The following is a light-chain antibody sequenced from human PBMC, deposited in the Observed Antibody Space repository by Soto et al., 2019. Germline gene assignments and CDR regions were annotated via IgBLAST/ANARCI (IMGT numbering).Light chain of an antibody. CDR3: QQRSNRPQFT. V-gene: IGKV3-11*01. Sequence: EIVLTQSPATLSLSPGERATLSCRASQSVSSYLAWYQQKPGQAPRLLIYDASNRATGIPARFSGSGSGTDFTLTISSLEPEDFAVYYCQQRSNRPQFTFGPGTKVDIK. J-gene: IGKJ3*01. CDR1: QSVSSY. CDR2: DAS.